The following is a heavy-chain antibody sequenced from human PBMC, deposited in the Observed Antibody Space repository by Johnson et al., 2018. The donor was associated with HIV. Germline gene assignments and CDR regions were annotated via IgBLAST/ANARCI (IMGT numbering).Heavy chain of an antibody. CDR3: ARDGRDLVTRGSFDV. CDR2: SGSGASA. CDR1: GFTVSSNY. J-gene: IGHJ3*01. D-gene: IGHD3-9*01. Sequence: VQLVESGGGLVQPGGSLRLSCAASGFTVSSNYMSWVRQAPGKGLEWVSAISGSGASAYYADSVKGGFSISRDNAKNMCYRQMNSLRPEDTAVYDCARDGRDLVTRGSFDVWGQGTMVTVSS. V-gene: IGHV3-66*01.